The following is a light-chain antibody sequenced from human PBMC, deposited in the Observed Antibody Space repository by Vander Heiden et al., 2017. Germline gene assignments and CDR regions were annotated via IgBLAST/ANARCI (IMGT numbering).Light chain of an antibody. CDR2: LVS. J-gene: IGKJ1*01. V-gene: IGKV2-28*01. Sequence: ESVMTQSPLSLPVTPGEPASISCRSSQSLLYSNGNTYVDWYLQRPGQSPQLLIYLVSNRASGVPDRFSGSGSGTDFTLRISRGEAEDVGVYYCMQPLHTPWTFGQGTKVEIK. CDR1: QSLLYSNGNTY. CDR3: MQPLHTPWT.